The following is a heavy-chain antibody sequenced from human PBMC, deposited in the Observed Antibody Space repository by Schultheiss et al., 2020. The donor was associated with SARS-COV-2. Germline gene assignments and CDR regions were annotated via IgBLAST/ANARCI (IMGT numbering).Heavy chain of an antibody. CDR2: ISWNSGSI. D-gene: IGHD3-3*01. V-gene: IGHV3-9*01. Sequence: SLRLSCAASGFTFSSYAMHWVRQAPGKGLEWVSGISWNSGSIGYADSVKGRFTISRDNAKNSLYLQMNSLRAEDTAVYYCVRFFEWRYYYYMDVWGKGTTVTVSS. J-gene: IGHJ6*03. CDR3: VRFFEWRYYYYMDV. CDR1: GFTFSSYA.